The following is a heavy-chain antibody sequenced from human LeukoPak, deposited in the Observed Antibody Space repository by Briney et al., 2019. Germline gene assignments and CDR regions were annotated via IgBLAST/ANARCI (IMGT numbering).Heavy chain of an antibody. D-gene: IGHD2-21*01. V-gene: IGHV3-53*01. J-gene: IGHJ4*02. CDR1: GFTVSSNY. Sequence: GGSLRLSCAASGFTVSSNYMSWVRQAPGKGLEWVSVIYSGGSTYYADSVKGRFTISRDNSKNTLYLQMNSLRAEDEAVYYCARVSSYSFSYFDYWGQGTLVTVSS. CDR2: IYSGGST. CDR3: ARVSSYSFSYFDY.